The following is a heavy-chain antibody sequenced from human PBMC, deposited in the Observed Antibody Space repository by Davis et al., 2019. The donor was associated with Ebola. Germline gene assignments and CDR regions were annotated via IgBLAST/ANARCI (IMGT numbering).Heavy chain of an antibody. CDR2: INPGGSS. CDR1: GGSLSDYY. V-gene: IGHV4-34*01. CDR3: ASFTFGRGGY. J-gene: IGHJ4*02. Sequence: SETLSLTCAVYGGSLSDYYWSWIRQSPGKGLEWIGEINPGGSSHYSPSLKSRVTMSVDTSKNQFSLKLTSVTAADTAVYYCASFTFGRGGYWGQGTLVNVSS. D-gene: IGHD3-16*01.